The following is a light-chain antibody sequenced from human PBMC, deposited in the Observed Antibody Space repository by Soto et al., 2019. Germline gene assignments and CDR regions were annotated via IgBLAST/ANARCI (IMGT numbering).Light chain of an antibody. V-gene: IGLV1-40*01. Sequence: QSVLTQPPSLSGAPGQRVTISCTGSSSNIGAGYDVHWYQHLPGTAPKLLIYDNNDRPSGVPDRFSGSKSGTSASLAISGLQAEDEADYYCQYYDTSLSGYVFGAGTKVTVL. CDR1: SSNIGAGYD. CDR3: QYYDTSLSGYV. CDR2: DNN. J-gene: IGLJ1*01.